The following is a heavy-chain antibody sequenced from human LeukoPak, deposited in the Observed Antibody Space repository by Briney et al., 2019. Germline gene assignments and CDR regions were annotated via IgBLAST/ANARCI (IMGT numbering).Heavy chain of an antibody. D-gene: IGHD3-10*01. CDR3: TSVGFGPYYFDN. CDR1: EFPFSKAW. J-gene: IGHJ4*02. V-gene: IGHV3-15*01. CDR2: IKSKTDGGTT. Sequence: GGSLRLSCAVSEFPFSKAWMSWVRQAPGKGLEWVGRIKSKTDGGTTDYAAPVKGRFTISRDDSKNTVYLQMNSLQTEDTAVYYCTSVGFGPYYFDNWGQGTLVTVSS.